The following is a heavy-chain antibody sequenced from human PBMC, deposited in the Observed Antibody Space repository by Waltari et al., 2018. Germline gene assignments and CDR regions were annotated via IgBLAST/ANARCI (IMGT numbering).Heavy chain of an antibody. V-gene: IGHV1-2*06. CDR3: ARGVLWFGESIKPNDWGDY. CDR1: GYTFTGYY. CDR2: INPNSGGT. J-gene: IGHJ4*02. D-gene: IGHD3-10*01. Sequence: QVQLVQSGAEVKKPGASVKVSCKASGYTFTGYYMHWVRQAPGPGLEWMGRINPNSGGTNYAQKFQGRVTLTRDTSISTAYMELSRLRSDDTAVYYCARGVLWFGESIKPNDWGDYWGQGTLVTVSS.